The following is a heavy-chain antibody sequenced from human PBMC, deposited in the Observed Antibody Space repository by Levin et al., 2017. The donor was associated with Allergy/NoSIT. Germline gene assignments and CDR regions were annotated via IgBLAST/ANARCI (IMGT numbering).Heavy chain of an antibody. CDR2: TRNKANSYTT. V-gene: IGHV3-72*01. Sequence: PGGSLRLSCAASGFTFSDHDMDWVRQAPGKGLEWVGRTRNKANSYTTEYAASLKGRFTISRDDSQKSLYLQVNSLRTEDTAVYYCVREGQTGYGDEPGWCDAWGQGTRVTVSA. J-gene: IGHJ5*02. CDR3: VREGQTGYGDEPGWCDA. CDR1: GFTFSDHD. D-gene: IGHD4-17*01.